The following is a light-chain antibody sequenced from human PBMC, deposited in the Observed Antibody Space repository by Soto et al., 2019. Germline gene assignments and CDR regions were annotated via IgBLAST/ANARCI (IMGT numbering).Light chain of an antibody. Sequence: EIVMTQSPATLSVSPGERATLSCRASQSIGSTLAWYQQKPGQTPRLLIYDASTRATGIPARFSGIGSGTEFSLIISSLQSEDFAVYYCQHYKSWPLSFGGWTKGEI. CDR3: QHYKSWPLS. CDR1: QSIGST. J-gene: IGKJ4*01. V-gene: IGKV3-15*01. CDR2: DAS.